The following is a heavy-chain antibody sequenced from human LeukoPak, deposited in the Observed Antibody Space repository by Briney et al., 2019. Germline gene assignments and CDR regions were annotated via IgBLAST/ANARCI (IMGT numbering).Heavy chain of an antibody. J-gene: IGHJ2*01. D-gene: IGHD4-17*01. Sequence: GGSLRLSCAASGFTVSSNYMSWVRQAPGKGLEWAANIKQDGSEKYYVDSVKGRFTISRDNAETSLHLQMNSLRAEDTAVYYCARGGNHGDYWYFDLWGRGTLVTVSS. V-gene: IGHV3-7*01. CDR2: IKQDGSEK. CDR3: ARGGNHGDYWYFDL. CDR1: GFTVSSNY.